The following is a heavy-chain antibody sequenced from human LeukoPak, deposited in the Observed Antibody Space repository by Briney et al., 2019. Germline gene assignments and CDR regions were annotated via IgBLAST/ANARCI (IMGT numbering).Heavy chain of an antibody. J-gene: IGHJ4*01. Sequence: PSETLSLTCTVSGASINNNFWTWIRQPPGKGLEWIGYNYSSGSANYHPSLKSRVIISGDTSKNQISLNLTSVTAADTAVYFCARHRDYYDTWGHGTLVTGSS. V-gene: IGHV4-59*08. CDR2: NYSSGSA. D-gene: IGHD3-22*01. CDR1: GASINNNF. CDR3: ARHRDYYDT.